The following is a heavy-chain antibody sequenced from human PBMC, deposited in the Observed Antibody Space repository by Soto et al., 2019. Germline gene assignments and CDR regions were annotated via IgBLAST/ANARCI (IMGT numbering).Heavy chain of an antibody. D-gene: IGHD2-2*01. CDR2: IIPIFGTA. Sequence: SVKVSCKASGGTFSSYAISWVRQAPGQGLEWMGGIIPIFGTANYAQKFQGRVTITADESTSTAYMELSSLRSEDTAVYYCARKLGGYCISTSCSYYYYGMDVWGQGTTVTVS. CDR3: ARKLGGYCISTSCSYYYYGMDV. V-gene: IGHV1-69*13. CDR1: GGTFSSYA. J-gene: IGHJ6*02.